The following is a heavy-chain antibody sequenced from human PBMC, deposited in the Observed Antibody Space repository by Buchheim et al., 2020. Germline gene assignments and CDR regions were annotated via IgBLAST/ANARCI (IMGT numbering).Heavy chain of an antibody. CDR2: INHSGST. V-gene: IGHV4-34*01. Sequence: QVQLQQWGAGLLKPSETLSLTCAVYGGSFSGYYWSWIRQPPGKGLEWIGEINHSGSTNYNPSLKSRVTMSVATSKNQFSLRLSSVTAADTAVYYCARLADFWSGWVYGMDVWGQGTT. CDR1: GGSFSGYY. D-gene: IGHD3-3*01. J-gene: IGHJ6*02. CDR3: ARLADFWSGWVYGMDV.